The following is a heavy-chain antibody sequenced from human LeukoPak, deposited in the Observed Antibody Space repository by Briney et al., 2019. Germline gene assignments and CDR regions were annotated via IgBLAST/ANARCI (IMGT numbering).Heavy chain of an antibody. Sequence: SETLSLTCTVSGGSISSYSWSWIRQPAGKGLEWIGQIYTTGSTSYNPSLKSRVTMSLDASKNQFSLELNSVTPADTAVYYCARGGNYWPQWWFDPWGRGTLVSVSS. CDR3: ARGGNYWPQWWFDP. V-gene: IGHV4-4*07. CDR2: IYTTGST. D-gene: IGHD1-26*01. CDR1: GGSISSYS. J-gene: IGHJ5*02.